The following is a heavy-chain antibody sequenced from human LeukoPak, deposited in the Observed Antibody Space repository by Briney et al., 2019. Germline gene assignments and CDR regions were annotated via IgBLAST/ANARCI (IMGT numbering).Heavy chain of an antibody. D-gene: IGHD2-15*01. CDR1: GGTFSSYA. CDR2: IIPIFGTA. CDR3: AREVECSGRCCYGGHFDY. J-gene: IGHJ4*02. V-gene: IGHV1-69*13. Sequence: SVKVSCKASGGTFSSYAISWVRQAPGQGLEWMGGIIPIFGTANYAQKFQGRVTITADESTSTAYMELSSLRSEDTAVYYCAREVECSGRCCYGGHFDYWGQGTLVTVSS.